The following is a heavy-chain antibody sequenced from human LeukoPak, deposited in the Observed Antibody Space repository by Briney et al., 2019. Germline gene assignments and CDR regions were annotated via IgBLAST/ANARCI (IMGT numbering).Heavy chain of an antibody. CDR1: GFTFDDYG. J-gene: IGHJ5*02. CDR3: AREVVVVPAAIWFDP. V-gene: IGHV3-20*04. Sequence: PGGSLRLSCAASGFTFDDYGMSWVRQAPGKGLEWVSGINWSGGSTGYADSVKGRFTISRDNAKKSLYLKMNSLRAEDTALYYCAREVVVVPAAIWFDPWGQGTLVTVSS. D-gene: IGHD2-2*01. CDR2: INWSGGST.